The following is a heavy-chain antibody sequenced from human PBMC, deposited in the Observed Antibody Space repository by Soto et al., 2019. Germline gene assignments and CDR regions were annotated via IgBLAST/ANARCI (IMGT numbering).Heavy chain of an antibody. V-gene: IGHV4-39*01. CDR3: ARHLYYDISPGYLRPYHYYGMDV. CDR2: IYYSGST. J-gene: IGHJ6*02. CDR1: GGSISSSSYF. D-gene: IGHD3-9*01. Sequence: SETLSLTCTVSGGSISSSSYFWGWIRQPPGKGLEWIGSIYYSGSTYYNPSLKSRVTVSVDTSKNQFSLKLTSVTAADTAVYYCARHLYYDISPGYLRPYHYYGMDVWGQGTTVTVSS.